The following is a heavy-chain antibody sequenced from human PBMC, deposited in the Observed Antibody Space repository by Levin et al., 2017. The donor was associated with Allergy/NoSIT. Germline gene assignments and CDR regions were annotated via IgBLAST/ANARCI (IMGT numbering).Heavy chain of an antibody. J-gene: IGHJ1*01. CDR2: ISYDGSNK. Sequence: GESLKISCAASGFTFSSYGMHWVRQAPGKGLEWVAVISYDGSNKYYADSVKGRFTISRDNSKNTLYLQMNSLRAEDTAVYYCAKTPRRYCSSTSCYGGGYFQHWGQGTLVTVSS. D-gene: IGHD2-2*01. V-gene: IGHV3-30*18. CDR3: AKTPRRYCSSTSCYGGGYFQH. CDR1: GFTFSSYG.